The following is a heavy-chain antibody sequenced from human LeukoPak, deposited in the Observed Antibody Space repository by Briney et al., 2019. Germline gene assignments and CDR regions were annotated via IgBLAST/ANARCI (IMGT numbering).Heavy chain of an antibody. J-gene: IGHJ4*02. D-gene: IGHD2-2*01. CDR2: IYYSGST. CDR3: ARDVGVGRIPYYFDY. V-gene: IGHV4-31*03. CDR1: GGSISIGGYY. Sequence: PSQTLSLTCTVSGGSISIGGYYWSWIRQHPGKGLEWIGYIYYSGSTYYNPSLKSRVTISVDTSKNQFSLKLSSVTAADTAVYYCARDVGVGRIPYYFDYWGQGTLVTVSS.